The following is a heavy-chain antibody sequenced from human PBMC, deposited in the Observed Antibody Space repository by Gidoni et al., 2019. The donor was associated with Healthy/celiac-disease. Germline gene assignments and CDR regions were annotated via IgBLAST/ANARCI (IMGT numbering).Heavy chain of an antibody. D-gene: IGHD6-19*01. J-gene: IGHJ4*02. Sequence: EVQLVESGEGLVQPGGSLRLSCAASGFTFSSYAMHWVRQAPGKGLEYVSAISSNGGSTYYADSVKGRFTISRDNSKNTLYLQMGSLRAEDMAVYYCARGDGQWLYPVDLSLDYWGQGTLVTVSS. CDR1: GFTFSSYA. CDR2: ISSNGGST. V-gene: IGHV3-64*02. CDR3: ARGDGQWLYPVDLSLDY.